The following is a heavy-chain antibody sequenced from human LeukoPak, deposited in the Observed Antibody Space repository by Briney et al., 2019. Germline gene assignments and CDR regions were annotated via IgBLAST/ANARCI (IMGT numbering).Heavy chain of an antibody. J-gene: IGHJ6*03. Sequence: SVKVSCKASGGTFSSYAMIWVRQAPGQGLEWMGGIIPIFGTANYAQKFQGRVTITTDESTSTAYMELSSLRSEDTAVYYCAGGGYDPFNYYYFYYMDVWGKGTTVTVSS. CDR1: GGTFSSYA. D-gene: IGHD5-12*01. CDR3: AGGGYDPFNYYYFYYMDV. V-gene: IGHV1-69*05. CDR2: IIPIFGTA.